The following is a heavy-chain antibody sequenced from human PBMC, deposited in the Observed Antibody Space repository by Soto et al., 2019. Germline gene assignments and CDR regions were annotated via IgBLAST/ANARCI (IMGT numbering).Heavy chain of an antibody. D-gene: IGHD3-3*01. CDR3: ATKMEKIFGVGHKQAFDL. CDR2: INPNSGGT. V-gene: IGHV1-2*02. Sequence: ASVKVSCKASGYTFTGYYMHWVRQAPGQGLEWMGWINPNSGGTNYAQKFQGRVTMTRDTSISTAYMELSRLRSDDTAVYYCATKMEKIFGVGHKQAFDLWGQGKMVNIS. J-gene: IGHJ3*01. CDR1: GYTFTGYY.